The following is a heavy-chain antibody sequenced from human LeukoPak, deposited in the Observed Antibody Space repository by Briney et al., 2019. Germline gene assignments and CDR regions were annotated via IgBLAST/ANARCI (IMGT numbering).Heavy chain of an antibody. CDR3: AKDWRDGYNLALDY. V-gene: IGHV3-23*01. CDR1: GFTFSSYA. D-gene: IGHD5-24*01. Sequence: GGSLRVSCAASGFTFSSYAMSWVRQAPGKGLEWVSDISGSAGTTYYADSVKGRFTISRDNSKNTLYLQMNSLRAEDTAVYYCAKDWRDGYNLALDYWGQGTLVTVSS. CDR2: ISGSAGTT. J-gene: IGHJ4*02.